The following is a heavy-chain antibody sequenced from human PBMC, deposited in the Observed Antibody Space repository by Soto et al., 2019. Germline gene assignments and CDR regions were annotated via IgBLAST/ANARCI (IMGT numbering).Heavy chain of an antibody. J-gene: IGHJ6*02. CDR2: ISPIFPTP. CDR3: ARDKDRQQLGGNYYYGIDV. D-gene: IGHD2-15*01. Sequence: QVQLVQSGAEVKKPGSSVTVSCKASGGTFGNSAISWVRQAPGQGLEWMGGISPIFPTPDYAQRYQGRVTNTADESTSTAYIELTSLRSEDTAVYYSARDKDRQQLGGNYYYGIDVWGQGTTVTGSS. CDR1: GGTFGNSA. V-gene: IGHV1-69*12.